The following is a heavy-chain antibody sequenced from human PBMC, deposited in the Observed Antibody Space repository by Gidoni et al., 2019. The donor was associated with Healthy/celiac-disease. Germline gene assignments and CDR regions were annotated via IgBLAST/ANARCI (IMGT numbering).Heavy chain of an antibody. D-gene: IGHD1-26*01. Sequence: EVQLVQSGAEAKKPGESLKISCQGSGYSFTSYRIGWVRQMPGKRLEWMGFIYLGDCDTRYSSSFQGQVTIAADKSISTAYLQWSSLKASDTAMYYCASLPQVWELHFDYWGQGTLVTVSS. CDR1: GYSFTSYR. CDR3: ASLPQVWELHFDY. CDR2: IYLGDCDT. V-gene: IGHV5-51*01. J-gene: IGHJ4*02.